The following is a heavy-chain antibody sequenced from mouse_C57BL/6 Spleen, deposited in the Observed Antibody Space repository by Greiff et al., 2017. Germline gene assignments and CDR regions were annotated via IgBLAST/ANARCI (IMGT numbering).Heavy chain of an antibody. J-gene: IGHJ2*01. Sequence: VQLQQPGAELVKPGASVKLSCKASGYTFTSYWMQWVKQRPGQGLEWIGEIDPSDSYTNYNQKFKGKATLTVDTSSSTAYMQVSSLTSEDSAVYYCARNGYDPLDYWGQGTTLTVSS. CDR3: ARNGYDPLDY. D-gene: IGHD2-2*01. CDR1: GYTFTSYW. V-gene: IGHV1-50*01. CDR2: IDPSDSYT.